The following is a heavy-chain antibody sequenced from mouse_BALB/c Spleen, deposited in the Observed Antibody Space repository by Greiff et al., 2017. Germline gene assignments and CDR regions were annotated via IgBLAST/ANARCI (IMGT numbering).Heavy chain of an antibody. CDR2: IRNKANGYTT. CDR1: GFTFTDYY. V-gene: IGHV7-3*02. J-gene: IGHJ2*01. CDR3: ARGLRRYYFDY. Sequence: EVKLMESGGGLVQPGGSLRLSCATSGFTFTDYYMSWVRQPPGKALEWLGFIRNKANGYTTEYSASVKGRFTISRDNSQSILYLQMNTLRAEDSATYYCARGLRRYYFDYWGQGTTLTVSS. D-gene: IGHD2-4*01.